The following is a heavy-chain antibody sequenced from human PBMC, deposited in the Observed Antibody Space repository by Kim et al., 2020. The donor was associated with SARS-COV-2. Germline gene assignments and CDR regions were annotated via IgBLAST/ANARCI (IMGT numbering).Heavy chain of an antibody. J-gene: IGHJ6*02. V-gene: IGHV2-5*01. D-gene: IGHD3-10*01. Sequence: YSPSLKSKLTITKDTSKNQVVLTMTNMDPVDTATYYCAHRSFLYYYGMDVWGQGTTVTVAS. CDR3: AHRSFLYYYGMDV.